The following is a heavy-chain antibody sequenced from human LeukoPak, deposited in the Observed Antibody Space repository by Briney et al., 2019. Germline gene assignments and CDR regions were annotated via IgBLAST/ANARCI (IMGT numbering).Heavy chain of an antibody. D-gene: IGHD3-10*01. V-gene: IGHV3-21*01. Sequence: GGSLRLSCETAGFTFSSYVMHWVRRTPGKGLEWVSSIRARRTDVLYADSVKGRFTISTDDAKRSLSLQMSSLRAEDSAVYYCTADGGNSDPWGRGTLVIVSS. CDR2: IRARRTDV. CDR3: TADGGNSDP. J-gene: IGHJ5*02. CDR1: GFTFSSYV.